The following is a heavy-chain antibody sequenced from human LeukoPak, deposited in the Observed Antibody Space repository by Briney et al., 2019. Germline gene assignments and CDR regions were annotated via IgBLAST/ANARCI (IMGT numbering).Heavy chain of an antibody. CDR2: IIPIFGTA. D-gene: IGHD1-1*01. CDR3: ARGELDLFDY. CDR1: GGTFSSYA. Sequence: GASVKVSCKASGGTFSSYAISWVRQAPGQGLEWMGGIIPIFGTANYAQKFQGRVTITTDESTCTAYMELSSLRSEDTAVYYCARGELDLFDYWGQGTLVTVSS. J-gene: IGHJ4*02. V-gene: IGHV1-69*05.